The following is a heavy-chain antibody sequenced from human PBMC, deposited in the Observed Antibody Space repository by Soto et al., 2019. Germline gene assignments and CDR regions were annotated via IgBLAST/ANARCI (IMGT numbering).Heavy chain of an antibody. CDR2: ITPGGNTI. CDR3: ARDGPSNTAYSLDV. J-gene: IGHJ6*02. Sequence: EGLLVESGGGLAQPGGSLRLSCEASGFTFKRHTMYWVRQAPGKGLECISSITPGGNTIYAVAVKGRFTISIDIAESSLLLQMNHLRVEDTAVYYCARDGPSNTAYSLDVWGQGTTVTVSS. V-gene: IGHV3-48*01. D-gene: IGHD2-21*02. CDR1: GFTFKRHT.